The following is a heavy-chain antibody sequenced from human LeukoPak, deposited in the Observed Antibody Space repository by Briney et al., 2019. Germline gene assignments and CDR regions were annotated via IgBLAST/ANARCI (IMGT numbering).Heavy chain of an antibody. CDR1: GGTFSSYA. CDR2: IIPIFGTA. V-gene: IGHV1-69*05. D-gene: IGHD6-13*01. CDR3: ARVAGIARGHYYYMDV. J-gene: IGHJ6*03. Sequence: SVKVSCKASGGTFSSYAISWVRQAPGQGLEWMGWIIPIFGTANYAQKFQGRVTITTDESTSTAYIELSSLRSDDTAVYYCARVAGIARGHYYYMDVWGKGTTVTVSS.